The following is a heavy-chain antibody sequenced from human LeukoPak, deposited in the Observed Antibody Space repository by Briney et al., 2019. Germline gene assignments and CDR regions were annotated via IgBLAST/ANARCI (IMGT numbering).Heavy chain of an antibody. CDR1: GGTFSSYA. D-gene: IGHD6-25*01. J-gene: IGHJ4*02. CDR2: ISAYNGDT. V-gene: IGHV1-18*01. CDR3: ARAPQRLGDSDY. Sequence: ASVKVSCKASGGTFSSYAISWVRQAPGQGLEWMGWISAYNGDTKYAQKFQGRVTMTTDTSTSTAYIEVRSLRSDDTAVYYCARAPQRLGDSDYWGQGTLVTVSS.